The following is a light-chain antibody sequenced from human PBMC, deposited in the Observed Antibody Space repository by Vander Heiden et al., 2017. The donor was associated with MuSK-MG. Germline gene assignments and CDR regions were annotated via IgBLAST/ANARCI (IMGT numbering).Light chain of an antibody. Sequence: SYELTQPPSVSVSPGQTARITCSGDALPKQYAYWYQQKPGQAPVRGRVIDSERPSGIPERFACSSSGTKVTSTITVAQAEEEADDDCQSEDSSGTYRVFGRGTKLTVL. CDR3: QSEDSSGTYRV. J-gene: IGLJ3*02. CDR2: IDS. V-gene: IGLV3-25*02. CDR1: ALPKQY.